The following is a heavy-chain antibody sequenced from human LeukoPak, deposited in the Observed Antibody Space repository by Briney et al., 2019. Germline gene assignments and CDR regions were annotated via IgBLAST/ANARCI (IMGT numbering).Heavy chain of an antibody. J-gene: IGHJ6*02. CDR1: GYTFTSYA. CDR2: IVVGSGNT. V-gene: IGHV1-58*01. CDR3: ARDQITMVRGVVYYYYGMDV. D-gene: IGHD3-10*01. Sequence: ASVKVSCKASGYTFTSYAVQWVRQARGQRLEWIGWIVVGSGNTNYAQKFQERVTITRDMSTSTAYMELSSLRSEDTAVYYCARDQITMVRGVVYYYYGMDVWGQGTTVTVSS.